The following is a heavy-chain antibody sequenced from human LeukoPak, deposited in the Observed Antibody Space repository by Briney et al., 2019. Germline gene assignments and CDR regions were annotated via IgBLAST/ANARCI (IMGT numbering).Heavy chain of an antibody. CDR2: IWYDGSKK. V-gene: IGHV3-33*01. CDR1: GFTFSTYG. Sequence: PGGSLRLSCAASGFTFSTYGMHWVRQAPGKGLEWVAVIWYDGSKKYHADSVKGRLTISRDNSKNTLYLQMNSLRAEDTAVYYCARVPHCSGGSCYSLLRYYYYGMDVWGQGTTVTVSS. CDR3: ARVPHCSGGSCYSLLRYYYYGMDV. D-gene: IGHD2-15*01. J-gene: IGHJ6*02.